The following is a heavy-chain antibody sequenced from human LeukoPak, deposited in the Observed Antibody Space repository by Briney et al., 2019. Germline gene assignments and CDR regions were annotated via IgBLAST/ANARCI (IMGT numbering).Heavy chain of an antibody. CDR1: GYSFTKFW. CDR3: ARQNYYDSSGYLERADAFDI. Sequence: GESLKISCKVSGYSFTKFWIGWVRRMPGKGLEWMGILYPGDSDTRYNPSFQGQVTMSADKSITTAYLQWSSLKASDTATYYCARQNYYDSSGYLERADAFDIWGQGTMVTVSS. D-gene: IGHD3-22*01. V-gene: IGHV5-51*01. CDR2: LYPGDSDT. J-gene: IGHJ3*02.